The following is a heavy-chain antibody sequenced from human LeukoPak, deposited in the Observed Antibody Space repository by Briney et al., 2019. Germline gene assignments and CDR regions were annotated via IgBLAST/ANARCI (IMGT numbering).Heavy chain of an antibody. V-gene: IGHV3-53*01. J-gene: IGHJ2*01. CDR1: GFTVSNNF. Sequence: GGSLRLSCAASGFTVSNNFMSWVRQAPGKGLEWVSLIYSGGTTHYPDSAKGRFTISRDNSKNILYLQMDSLRAEDTAVYYCARNTDYYGSGTYGYFDRWGRGTLVTVSS. CDR2: IYSGGTT. CDR3: ARNTDYYGSGTYGYFDR. D-gene: IGHD3-10*01.